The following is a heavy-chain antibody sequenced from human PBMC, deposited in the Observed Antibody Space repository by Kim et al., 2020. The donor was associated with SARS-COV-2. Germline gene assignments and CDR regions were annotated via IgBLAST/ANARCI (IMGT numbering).Heavy chain of an antibody. CDR2: ITNDSATI. D-gene: IGHD1-26*01. V-gene: IGHV3-48*02. CDR1: GFTFSAYD. CDR3: VSDRWVGAVDT. Sequence: GGSLRLSCATSGFTFSAYDMNWVRLPPGRGLEWLSFITNDSATIYNADSAKGRFTVTRDNAKNQHSLQMNSLRDEATGVYFCVSDRWVGAVDTWG. J-gene: IGHJ3*02.